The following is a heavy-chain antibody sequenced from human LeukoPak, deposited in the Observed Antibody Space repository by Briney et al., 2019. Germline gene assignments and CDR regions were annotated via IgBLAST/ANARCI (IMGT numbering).Heavy chain of an antibody. CDR1: GGSISSYH. Sequence: PSETLSLTCTVSGGSISSYHWSWIRQPPGKGLEWIGNIYYSGSTNYNPSLKSRVTISVDTSKNQFSLKLSSVTAADTAVYYCASSYGGPWYFDLWGRGTLVTVSS. J-gene: IGHJ2*01. D-gene: IGHD4-23*01. V-gene: IGHV4-59*01. CDR2: IYYSGST. CDR3: ASSYGGPWYFDL.